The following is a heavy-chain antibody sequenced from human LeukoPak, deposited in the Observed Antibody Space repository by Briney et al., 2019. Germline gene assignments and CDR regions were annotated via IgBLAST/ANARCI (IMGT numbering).Heavy chain of an antibody. Sequence: GGSLRLSCAASGFTFTNYNMDWVRQAPGKGLEWVAVISYDGSNKYYADSVKGRFTISRDNSKNTLYLQMNSLRAEDTAVYYCAGDLRSSGWYYFDYWGQGTLVTVSS. CDR2: ISYDGSNK. D-gene: IGHD6-19*01. CDR1: GFTFTNYN. J-gene: IGHJ4*02. V-gene: IGHV3-30-3*01. CDR3: AGDLRSSGWYYFDY.